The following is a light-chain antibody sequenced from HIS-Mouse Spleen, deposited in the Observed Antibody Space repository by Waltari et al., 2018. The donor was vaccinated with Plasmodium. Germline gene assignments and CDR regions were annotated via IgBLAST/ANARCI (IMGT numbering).Light chain of an antibody. V-gene: IGLV3-1*01. CDR3: QAWDSSVV. J-gene: IGLJ2*01. CDR2: QDS. Sequence: SYELTQPPSVSVSPGQPARITCSGDKLGDKYACWYQQKPGQSPVLVIYQDSKRPSGSPERFSGSNSGNTATLTISGTQAMDEADYYCQAWDSSVVFGGGTKLTVL. CDR1: KLGDKY.